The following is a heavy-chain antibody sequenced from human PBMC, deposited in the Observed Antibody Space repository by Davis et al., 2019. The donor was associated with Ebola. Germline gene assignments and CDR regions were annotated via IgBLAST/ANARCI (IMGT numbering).Heavy chain of an antibody. CDR3: ASGAAAGIYY. Sequence: GESLKISCAASEFTFSSYAMIWVRQAPGQGLEGVSGISGDGDSTYYADSVKGRFTISRDNSKKTLYLQMNSLRAEDTAVYYCASGAAAGIYYWGQGTLVTVSS. CDR1: EFTFSSYA. CDR2: ISGDGDST. V-gene: IGHV3-23*01. D-gene: IGHD6-13*01. J-gene: IGHJ4*02.